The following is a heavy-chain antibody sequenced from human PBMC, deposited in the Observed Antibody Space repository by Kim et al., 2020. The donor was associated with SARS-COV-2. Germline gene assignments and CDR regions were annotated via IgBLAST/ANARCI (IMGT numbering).Heavy chain of an antibody. CDR2: T. Sequence: TYYNPSLKSRVTISVDTSKNQFSLKLSSVTAADTAVYYCARDGDGYRFDYWGQGTLVTVSS. V-gene: IGHV4-39*07. CDR3: ARDGDGYRFDY. J-gene: IGHJ4*02. D-gene: IGHD5-12*01.